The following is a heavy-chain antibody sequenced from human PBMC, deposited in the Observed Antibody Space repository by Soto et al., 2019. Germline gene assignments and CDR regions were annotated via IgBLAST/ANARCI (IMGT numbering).Heavy chain of an antibody. Sequence: ASVKVSCKASGYTFTSYAMHWVRQAPGQRLEWMGWINAGNGNTKYSQKFQGRVTITRDTSASTAYMELSSLRSEDTAVYYCARGQYYYDSSGYYGPDYYYYMDVWGKGTTVTVSS. D-gene: IGHD3-22*01. CDR2: INAGNGNT. CDR1: GYTFTSYA. J-gene: IGHJ6*03. V-gene: IGHV1-3*01. CDR3: ARGQYYYDSSGYYGPDYYYYMDV.